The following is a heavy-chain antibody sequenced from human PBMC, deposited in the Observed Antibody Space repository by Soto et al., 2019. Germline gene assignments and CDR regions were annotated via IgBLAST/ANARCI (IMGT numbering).Heavy chain of an antibody. J-gene: IGHJ4*02. CDR1: GYTLTELS. CDR2: FDPEDGET. Sequence: GASVKVSCKVSGYTLTELSMHWVRQAPGKGLEWMGGFDPEDGETIYAQKFQGRVTMTEDTSTDTAYMELSSLRSEDAAVYYCATVRIQLWFFDYWGQGTLVTVSS. V-gene: IGHV1-24*01. D-gene: IGHD5-18*01. CDR3: ATVRIQLWFFDY.